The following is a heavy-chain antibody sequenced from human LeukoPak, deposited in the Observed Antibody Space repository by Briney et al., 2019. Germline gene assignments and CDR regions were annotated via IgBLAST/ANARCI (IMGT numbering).Heavy chain of an antibody. Sequence: GESLRLSCAASGFTFSSYAMSWVRQAPGKGLEWVSAISGSGGSTYYADSVKGRFTISRDNSKNTLYLQMNSLRAEDTAVYYCAKDAAGYCSSTSCFAFDYWGQGTLVTVSS. CDR2: ISGSGGST. J-gene: IGHJ4*02. D-gene: IGHD2-2*01. V-gene: IGHV3-23*01. CDR3: AKDAAGYCSSTSCFAFDY. CDR1: GFTFSSYA.